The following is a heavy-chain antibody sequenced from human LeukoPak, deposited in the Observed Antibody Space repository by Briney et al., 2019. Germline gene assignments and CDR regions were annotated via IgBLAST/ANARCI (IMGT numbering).Heavy chain of an antibody. J-gene: IGHJ6*03. CDR2: MYSSGST. CDR3: ARVGGDYRSYYYYYMDV. D-gene: IGHD4-11*01. CDR1: DDSISNSSYY. V-gene: IGHV4-39*07. Sequence: SETLSLTCTVSDDSISNSSYYWGWIRQPPGKGLEWIGSMYSSGSTYYNPSLKSRVTISVDTSKNQFSLKLSSVTAADTAVYYCARVGGDYRSYYYYYMDVWGKGTTVTVSS.